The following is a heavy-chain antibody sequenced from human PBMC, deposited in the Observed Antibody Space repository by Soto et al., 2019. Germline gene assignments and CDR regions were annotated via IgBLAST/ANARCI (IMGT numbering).Heavy chain of an antibody. V-gene: IGHV1-2*04. CDR1: GGTFSSYT. CDR3: ARVSGWQYYFGY. D-gene: IGHD6-19*01. Sequence: ASVKVSCKASGGTFSSYTISWVRQAPGQGLEWMGWINPNSGSTNYAQKFQGWVTMTRDTSISTAYMELSRLRSDDTAVYYCARVSGWQYYFGYWGQGTLVTVSS. J-gene: IGHJ4*02. CDR2: INPNSGST.